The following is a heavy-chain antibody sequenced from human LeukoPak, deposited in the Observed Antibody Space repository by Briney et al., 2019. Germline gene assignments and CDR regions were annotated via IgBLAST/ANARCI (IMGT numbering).Heavy chain of an antibody. D-gene: IGHD6-13*01. J-gene: IGHJ4*02. CDR1: GGSISRYY. Sequence: KSSETLSLTCTVSGGSISRYYWSWIRQPAGRGLGWIGRIYSSGTTNYNPSLKSRVTMSVDTSKNQFSLKLSSVTAADTAVYYCARGGSSAAAVFDYWGQGALVTVSS. CDR2: IYSSGTT. V-gene: IGHV4-4*07. CDR3: ARGGSSAAAVFDY.